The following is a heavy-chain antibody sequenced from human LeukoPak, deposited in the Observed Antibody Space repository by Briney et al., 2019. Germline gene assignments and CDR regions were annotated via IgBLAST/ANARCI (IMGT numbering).Heavy chain of an antibody. D-gene: IGHD2/OR15-2a*01. Sequence: PSETLSLTCTVSGGSISSSSYYWSWIRQPPGKGLEWIGYIYYSGSTNYNPSLKSRVTISVDTSKNQFSLKLSSVTAADTAVYYCARVSRILYYFDYWGQGTLVTVSS. V-gene: IGHV4-61*01. CDR3: ARVSRILYYFDY. J-gene: IGHJ4*02. CDR1: GGSISSSSYY. CDR2: IYYSGST.